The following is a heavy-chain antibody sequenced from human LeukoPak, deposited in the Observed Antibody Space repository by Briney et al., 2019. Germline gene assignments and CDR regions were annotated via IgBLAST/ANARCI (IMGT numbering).Heavy chain of an antibody. CDR2: FYPEDGET. Sequence: GASVKVSCKVSGYTFTELSMHWVRQAPGKGLEWMGGFYPEDGETIYAQKFQGRVTMTEDTSTDTAYMELSSLRSEDTAVYYCATDNRGDSSSWYREYGFDYWGQGTLVTVSS. J-gene: IGHJ4*02. V-gene: IGHV1-24*01. D-gene: IGHD6-13*01. CDR1: GYTFTELS. CDR3: ATDNRGDSSSWYREYGFDY.